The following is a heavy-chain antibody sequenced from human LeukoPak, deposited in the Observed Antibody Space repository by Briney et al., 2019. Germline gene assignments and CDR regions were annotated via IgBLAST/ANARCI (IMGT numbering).Heavy chain of an antibody. D-gene: IGHD2-2*02. CDR2: SSSSGSTI. CDR1: GFTFSGFE. J-gene: IGHJ4*02. Sequence: EGSLRLSCAASGFTFSGFEMNWVRQAPGKGLEWGSYSSSSGSTIYYADSVKGRFTVSRDNAKNSLYLQMNSLRAEDTAVYYCARDPGHCSSTSCYKFFDYWGQGTLVTVSS. V-gene: IGHV3-48*03. CDR3: ARDPGHCSSTSCYKFFDY.